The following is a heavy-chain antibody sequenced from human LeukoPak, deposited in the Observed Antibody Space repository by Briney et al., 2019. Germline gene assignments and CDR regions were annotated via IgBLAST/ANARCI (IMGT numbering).Heavy chain of an antibody. J-gene: IGHJ6*02. Sequence: GASVKVSCKASGYTFTNYYMHWVRQAPGQGLEWMGIINPTGGSTTYAQKFQGRVTMTRDTSTSTVYVDLSSLRFEDTAVYYCARANFEAVAGTYRYYGMDVWGQGTTVTVSS. CDR2: INPTGGST. CDR1: GYTFTNYY. D-gene: IGHD6-19*01. V-gene: IGHV1-46*01. CDR3: ARANFEAVAGTYRYYGMDV.